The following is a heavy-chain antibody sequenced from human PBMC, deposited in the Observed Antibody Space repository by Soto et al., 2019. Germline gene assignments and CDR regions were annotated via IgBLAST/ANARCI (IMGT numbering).Heavy chain of an antibody. V-gene: IGHV4-31*03. D-gene: IGHD2-2*01. Sequence: SETLSLTCTVSGGSISSGGYYWSWIRQHPGKGLEWIGYIYYSGSTYHNPSLKSRVTISVDTSKNQFSLKLSSVTAADTAVYYCARKRVVPAAMGIDYSGQGTLVTVSS. CDR1: GGSISSGGYY. CDR3: ARKRVVPAAMGIDY. CDR2: IYYSGST. J-gene: IGHJ4*02.